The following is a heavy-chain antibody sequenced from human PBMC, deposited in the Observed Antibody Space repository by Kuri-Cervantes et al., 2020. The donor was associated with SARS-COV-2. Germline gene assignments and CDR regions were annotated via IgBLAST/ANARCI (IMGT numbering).Heavy chain of an antibody. Sequence: ASVKVSCKASGYTFTSYYMHWVRQAPGQGLEWMGIINPSGGSTSYAQKFQGRVTMTRDTSTSTVYMELSSLRSEDTAVYYCARERPSVVVPAAIFQGPYYYYYMDVWGKGTTGTVSS. D-gene: IGHD2-2*02. CDR3: ARERPSVVVPAAIFQGPYYYYYMDV. CDR2: INPSGGST. CDR1: GYTFTSYY. V-gene: IGHV1-46*03. J-gene: IGHJ6*03.